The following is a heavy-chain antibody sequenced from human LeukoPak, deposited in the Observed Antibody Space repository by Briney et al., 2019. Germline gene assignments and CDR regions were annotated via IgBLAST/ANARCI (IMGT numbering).Heavy chain of an antibody. J-gene: IGHJ3*02. V-gene: IGHV3-48*01. CDR1: GFTFSSYS. D-gene: IGHD3-10*01. Sequence: PGGSLRLSCAASGFTFSSYSMNWVREAPGKGLEWVSYISTSSSTIYYADSVKGRFTISRDNAKNSLYLQMNSLRAEDTAVYYCARWRGALDAFDIWGQGPMVTVSS. CDR3: ARWRGALDAFDI. CDR2: ISTSSSTI.